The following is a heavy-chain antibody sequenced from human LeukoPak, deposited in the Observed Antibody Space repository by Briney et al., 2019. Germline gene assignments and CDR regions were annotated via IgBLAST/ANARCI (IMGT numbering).Heavy chain of an antibody. CDR3: ANHFG. V-gene: IGHV3-53*01. CDR2: IHNDYRT. D-gene: IGHD3-10*01. J-gene: IGHJ4*02. CDR1: GFTVSSNF. Sequence: GGSMRLSCAASGFTVSSNFMHWVRQAPGKGLEWVAGIHNDYRTFYADSVKGRFTILRDDSANTVYLQMNSLRAEDTAIFYCANHFGGGQGALVTVSS.